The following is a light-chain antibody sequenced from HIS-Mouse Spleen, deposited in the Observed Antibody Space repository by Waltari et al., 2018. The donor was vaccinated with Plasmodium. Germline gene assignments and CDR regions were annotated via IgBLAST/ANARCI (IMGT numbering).Light chain of an antibody. CDR2: AAS. V-gene: IGKV1-39*01. CDR3: QQSYSTPWT. J-gene: IGKJ1*01. Sequence: DIQMTQSPSSLSASVGARVTITCRASQSISSYLNCYQQKPGKAPKLLIYAASSLQSGVPSRFSGSGSGTDFTLTISSLQPEDFATYYCQQSYSTPWTFGQGTKVEIK. CDR1: QSISSY.